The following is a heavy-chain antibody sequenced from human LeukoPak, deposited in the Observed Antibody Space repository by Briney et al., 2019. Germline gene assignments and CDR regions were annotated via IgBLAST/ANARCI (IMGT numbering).Heavy chain of an antibody. Sequence: SETLSLTCAVYGGSFSGYYWSWIRQPPGKGLEWIGEINHSGSTNYNPSLKSRVTISVDTSKNQFSLKLSSVTAADTAVYYCARGRRARIVVVPAAAFDYWGQGTLVTVSS. CDR3: ARGRRARIVVVPAAAFDY. CDR1: GGSFSGYY. J-gene: IGHJ4*02. CDR2: INHSGST. D-gene: IGHD2-2*01. V-gene: IGHV4-34*01.